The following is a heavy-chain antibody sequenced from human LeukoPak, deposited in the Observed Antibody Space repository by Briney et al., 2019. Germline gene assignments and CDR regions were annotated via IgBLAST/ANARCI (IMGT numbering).Heavy chain of an antibody. CDR2: INPSGGST. J-gene: IGHJ6*03. CDR3: GREGSGTRGYYYYMDV. Sequence: ASVKVSCKASGCTFTSYYMHWVRQAPGQGLEWMGIINPSGGSTSYAQKSQGRVTMTRDTSTSTVYMELSSLRSEDTAVYYCGREGSGTRGYYYYMDVWGKGTTVTVSS. D-gene: IGHD1-1*01. CDR1: GCTFTSYY. V-gene: IGHV1-46*01.